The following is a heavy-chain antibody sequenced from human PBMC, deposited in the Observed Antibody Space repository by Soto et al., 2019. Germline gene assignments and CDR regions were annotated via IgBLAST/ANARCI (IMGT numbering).Heavy chain of an antibody. CDR3: AVELTHYWYFDL. Sequence: QVQLVQSGAEVKKPGSSVKVSCKASGGTFSSYAISWVRQAPGQGLEWMGGIIPIFGTANYAQKFQGRVXIXAXXSTSTAYRELSSLRSEDTAVYYCAVELTHYWYFDLWGRGTLVTVSS. V-gene: IGHV1-69*12. CDR2: IIPIFGTA. J-gene: IGHJ2*01. D-gene: IGHD1-26*01. CDR1: GGTFSSYA.